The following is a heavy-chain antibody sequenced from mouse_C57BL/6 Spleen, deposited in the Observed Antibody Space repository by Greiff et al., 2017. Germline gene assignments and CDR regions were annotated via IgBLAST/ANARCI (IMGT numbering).Heavy chain of an antibody. CDR3: ARSDYGSSYWYFDV. V-gene: IGHV1-55*01. D-gene: IGHD1-1*01. J-gene: IGHJ1*03. CDR1: GYTFTSYW. CDR2: INPGSGSP. Sequence: QVQLKQSGAELVKPGASVKMSCKASGYTFTSYWITWVKQRPGTSLEWIGDINPGSGSPNYNEKFKSKSKLTVDKSSSTAYMQLSSLTSEDSAVYYCARSDYGSSYWYFDVWGTGTTVTVSS.